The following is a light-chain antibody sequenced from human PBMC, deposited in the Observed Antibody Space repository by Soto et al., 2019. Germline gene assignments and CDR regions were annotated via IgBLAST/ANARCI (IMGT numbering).Light chain of an antibody. Sequence: QSALTQPASVSGSPGQSITISCTGTSSDVGGYTSVSWYQQHPGKAPKLMIYGVSNRPSGVSNRFSGSKSGNTASLTISGLQAEDEADYYCSSYTSSSTLLYVFGTGTKLTVL. CDR2: GVS. CDR1: SSDVGGYTS. J-gene: IGLJ1*01. CDR3: SSYTSSSTLLYV. V-gene: IGLV2-14*01.